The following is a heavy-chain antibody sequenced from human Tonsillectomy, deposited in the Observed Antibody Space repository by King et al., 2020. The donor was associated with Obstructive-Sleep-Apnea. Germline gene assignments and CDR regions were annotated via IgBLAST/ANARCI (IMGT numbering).Heavy chain of an antibody. J-gene: IGHJ3*02. CDR3: ARDRIGDSVAFDI. V-gene: IGHV3-21*01. CDR2: ISSSSSYI. Sequence: VQLVESGGGLVKPGGSLRLSCAASGFTFSSYSMNWVRQAPGKGLEWVSSISSSSSYIYYADSVKGRFTISRDNAKNSLYLQMNSLRAEDTAVYYCARDRIGDSVAFDIWGQGTMVTVSS. D-gene: IGHD4-17*01. CDR1: GFTFSSYS.